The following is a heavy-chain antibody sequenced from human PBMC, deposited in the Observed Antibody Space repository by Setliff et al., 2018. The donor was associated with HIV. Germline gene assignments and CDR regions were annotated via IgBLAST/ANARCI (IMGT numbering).Heavy chain of an antibody. D-gene: IGHD5-18*01. CDR3: ARVPRQLLKGAAAYFYL. CDR1: GGSISSYY. J-gene: IGHJ4*02. CDR2: IYYSGST. V-gene: IGHV4-59*01. Sequence: PSESLSLTCTVSGGSISSYYWSWIRQPPGKGLEWIGYIYYSGSTNYNPSLKSRVTISVDTSKNQFSLRLSSVTAADTAVYYCARVPRQLLKGAAAYFYLWGQGTLVTVSS.